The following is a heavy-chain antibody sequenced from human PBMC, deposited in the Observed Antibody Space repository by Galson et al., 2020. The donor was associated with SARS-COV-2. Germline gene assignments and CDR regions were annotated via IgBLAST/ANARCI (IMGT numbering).Heavy chain of an antibody. V-gene: IGHV4-34*01. CDR3: ARGPPGLDYYDILTGYRGGHYYYGMDV. CDR2: INHSGST. D-gene: IGHD3-9*01. J-gene: IGHJ6*02. Sequence: SQASETLSLTCAVYGGSFSGYYWSWIRQPPGKGLEWIGEINHSGSTNYNPSLKSRVTISVDTSKNQFSLKLSSVTAADTAVYYCARGPPGLDYYDILTGYRGGHYYYGMDVWGQGTTVTVSS. CDR1: GGSFSGYY.